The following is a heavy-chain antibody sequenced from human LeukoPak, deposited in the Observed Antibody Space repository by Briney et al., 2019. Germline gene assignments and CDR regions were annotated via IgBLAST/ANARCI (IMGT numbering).Heavy chain of an antibody. Sequence: GGSLRLSCAASGFTFSTYRMNWVRQAPGKGLEWVSYISSSSNYIYYADSVKGRFTISRDNAKNSLYLQMNSLRAEDTAVYYCARVGNPVYYYYMDVWGKGTTVTISS. D-gene: IGHD4-23*01. CDR3: ARVGNPVYYYYMDV. CDR2: ISSSSNYI. J-gene: IGHJ6*03. V-gene: IGHV3-21*04. CDR1: GFTFSTYR.